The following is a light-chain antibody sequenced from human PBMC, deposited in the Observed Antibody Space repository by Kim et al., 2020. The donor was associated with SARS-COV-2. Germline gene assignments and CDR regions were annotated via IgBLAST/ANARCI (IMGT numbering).Light chain of an antibody. CDR1: QGINNY. J-gene: IGKJ1*01. CDR2: AAS. CDR3: QKYDSAPWT. V-gene: IGKV1-27*01. Sequence: PSVGSRITFTCRASQGINNYLAWYQQKPGKPPKLLIYAASALQSGVPSRFSGSGSGTDFTLTVTSLQPEDVATYYCQKYDSAPWTFGLGTKVDIK.